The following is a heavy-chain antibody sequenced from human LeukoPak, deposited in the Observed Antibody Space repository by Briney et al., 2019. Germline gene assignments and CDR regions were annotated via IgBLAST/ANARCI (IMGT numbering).Heavy chain of an antibody. V-gene: IGHV3-21*01. CDR1: GFTFSSYA. Sequence: GGSLRLSCAASGFTFSSYAMNWVRQAPGKGLEWVSSISNSGTYIYYADSLKGRFTISRDNAKNSLYLQVNSLRAEDTAVYYCARDRILHDAFDIWGQGTMVTVSS. J-gene: IGHJ3*02. CDR2: ISNSGTYI. CDR3: ARDRILHDAFDI.